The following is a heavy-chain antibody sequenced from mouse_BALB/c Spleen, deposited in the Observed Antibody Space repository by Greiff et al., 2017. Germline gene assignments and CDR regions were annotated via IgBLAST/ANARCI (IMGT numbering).Heavy chain of an antibody. CDR2: ISSGGSYT. D-gene: IGHD1-2*01. Sequence: DVMLVESGGGLVKPGGSLKLSCAASGFTFSSYGMSWVRQTPDKRLEWVATISSGGSYTYYPDSVKGRFTISRDNAKNTLYLQMSSLKSEDTAMYYCARSTTAYAMDYWGQGTSVTVSS. V-gene: IGHV5-6*03. CDR1: GFTFSSYG. CDR3: ARSTTAYAMDY. J-gene: IGHJ4*01.